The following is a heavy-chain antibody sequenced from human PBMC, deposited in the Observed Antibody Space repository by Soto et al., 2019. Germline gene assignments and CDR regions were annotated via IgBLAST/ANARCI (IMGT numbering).Heavy chain of an antibody. CDR3: SRGGHYSHSMI. V-gene: IGHV4-61*08. D-gene: IGHD3-3*01. CDR1: GDSVSGGGYY. J-gene: IGHJ4*02. Sequence: QVQLQESGPGLVKPSETLSLICTVSGDSVSGGGYYWTWIRQPPGKGLEWIGYISFTGDTTSNPSLRSRVTIAMHTSKDQFSLKLTSATAADTALYYSSRGGHYSHSMIWGPGTLVTVSS. CDR2: ISFTGDT.